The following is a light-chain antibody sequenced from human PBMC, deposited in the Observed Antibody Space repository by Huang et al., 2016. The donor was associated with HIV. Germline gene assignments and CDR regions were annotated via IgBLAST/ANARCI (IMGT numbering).Light chain of an antibody. Sequence: DIQMTQSPSSLSASIGDRVTITCRASQNINSYLNWSQQKPGKAPKLLIYAETAVQGGVPSRVSGSGSGTEFTLTISNLQPEDFATYHCQQSYDALYTFGQGTKLEIK. J-gene: IGKJ2*01. CDR3: QQSYDALYT. CDR1: QNINSY. V-gene: IGKV1-39*01. CDR2: AET.